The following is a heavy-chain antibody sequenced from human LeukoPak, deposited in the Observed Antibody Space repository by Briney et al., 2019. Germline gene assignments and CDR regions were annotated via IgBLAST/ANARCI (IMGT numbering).Heavy chain of an antibody. CDR1: GFTFSSYG. D-gene: IGHD6-13*01. CDR2: ISYDGSNK. J-gene: IGHJ4*02. Sequence: PGGSLRLSCAASGFTFSSYGMHWVRQAPGKGLEWVAVISYDGSNKYYADSVKGRFTISRDNSKNTLYLQMNSLRAEDTAVYYCAKVGRRQQLVGGLDYWGQGTLVTVSS. V-gene: IGHV3-30*18. CDR3: AKVGRRQQLVGGLDY.